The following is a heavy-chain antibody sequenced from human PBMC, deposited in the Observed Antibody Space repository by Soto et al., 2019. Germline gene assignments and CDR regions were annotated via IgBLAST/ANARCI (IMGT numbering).Heavy chain of an antibody. CDR2: ISGNGAST. J-gene: IGHJ4*02. CDR3: ATDVDTPF. CDR1: GFSFISFG. V-gene: IGHV3-23*01. Sequence: GGSLRLSCAASGFSFISFGMTWVRQVPGKGLEWVSDISGNGASTHYADSVKGRFIISRDNSKKTLFLQMNSLRAEDTAVYYWATDVDTPFWGQGVQVTVSS. D-gene: IGHD2-21*01.